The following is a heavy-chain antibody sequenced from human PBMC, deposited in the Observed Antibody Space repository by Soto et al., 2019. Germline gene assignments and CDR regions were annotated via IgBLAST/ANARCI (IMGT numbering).Heavy chain of an antibody. D-gene: IGHD1-26*01. CDR3: AKDRGLAESGRWSHYYYGMDV. CDR2: IRGDGGQT. Sequence: GGSLRLSCTASGFTFSSYGMGWVRQAPEKGLQWVSTIRGDGGQTHYTDSVKGRFSISRDNSKNTLFLEMNSLRSEDTAVYYCAKDRGLAESGRWSHYYYGMDVRGQGTTVTV. CDR1: GFTFSSYG. V-gene: IGHV3-23*01. J-gene: IGHJ6*02.